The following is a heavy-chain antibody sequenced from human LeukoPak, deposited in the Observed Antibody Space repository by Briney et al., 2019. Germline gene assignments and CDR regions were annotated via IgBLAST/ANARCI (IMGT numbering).Heavy chain of an antibody. J-gene: IGHJ4*02. CDR3: ARTSSSAWNREVDY. V-gene: IGHV3-53*01. Sequence: GGTLRLSCAASGFTASNNYMSWVREAPGKGREWVSVIHSVGTAYYADSVKGRFTISRDNSKNTLYLQMNSLRAEDTAVYYCARTSSSAWNREVDYWGQGTLVTVSS. CDR1: GFTASNNY. D-gene: IGHD3-22*01. CDR2: IHSVGTA.